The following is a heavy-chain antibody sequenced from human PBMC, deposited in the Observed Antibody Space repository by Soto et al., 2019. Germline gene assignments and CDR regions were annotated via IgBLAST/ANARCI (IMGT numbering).Heavy chain of an antibody. J-gene: IGHJ6*02. V-gene: IGHV3-23*01. CDR2: ISGSGGST. CDR1: GFTFSSYA. D-gene: IGHD3-10*01. CDR3: AKRLWFGESDYYYGMDV. Sequence: LRLSCAASGFTFSSYAMSWVRQAPGKGLEWVSAISGSGGSTYYADSVKGRFTISRDNSKNTLYLQMNSLRAEDTAVYYCAKRLWFGESDYYYGMDVWGQGTTVTVSS.